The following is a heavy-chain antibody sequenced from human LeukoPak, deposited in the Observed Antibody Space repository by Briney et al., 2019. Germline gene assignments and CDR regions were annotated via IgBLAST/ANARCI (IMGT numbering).Heavy chain of an antibody. CDR2: IYFTGNT. CDR1: GVSITNYY. J-gene: IGHJ3*01. Sequence: SETLSLTCTVSGVSITNYYWSWIRQPPGKGLECIAYIYFTGNTDYNPSLKSRATISVDTSKNPFSLKLTSVTAADTALYYCARFSDSPISAFDLWGQGTMVTVSS. D-gene: IGHD3-22*01. V-gene: IGHV4-59*01. CDR3: ARFSDSPISAFDL.